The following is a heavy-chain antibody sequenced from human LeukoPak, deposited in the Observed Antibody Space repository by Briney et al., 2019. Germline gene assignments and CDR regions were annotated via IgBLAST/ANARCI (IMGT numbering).Heavy chain of an antibody. Sequence: PGGSLRLSCAASGFTFSNYGMNWVRQAPGKGLEWVSGITGNGGTTYYADSVKGRFTISRDNSKNTVYLQMNSLRAEDTAVYYCARDQSSGYDFYFDYWGQGTLVTVSS. D-gene: IGHD5-12*01. J-gene: IGHJ4*02. CDR3: ARDQSSGYDFYFDY. CDR1: GFTFSNYG. CDR2: ITGNGGTT. V-gene: IGHV3-23*01.